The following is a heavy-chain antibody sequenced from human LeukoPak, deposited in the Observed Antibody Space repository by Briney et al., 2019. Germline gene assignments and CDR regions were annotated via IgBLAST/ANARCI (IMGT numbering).Heavy chain of an antibody. Sequence: GGSLRLFCAASGFTFSSYAMSWVRQAPGKGLEWVSAISGSGGSTYYADSVKGRFTISRDNSKNTLYLQMNSLRAEDTAVYYCAKDRVGVTTSPLDYWGQGTLVTVSS. CDR1: GFTFSSYA. D-gene: IGHD4-17*01. CDR3: AKDRVGVTTSPLDY. CDR2: ISGSGGST. J-gene: IGHJ4*02. V-gene: IGHV3-23*01.